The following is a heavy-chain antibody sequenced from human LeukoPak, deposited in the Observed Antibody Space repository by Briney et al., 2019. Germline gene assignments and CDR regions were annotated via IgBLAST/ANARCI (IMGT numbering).Heavy chain of an antibody. Sequence: GGSLRLSCAASGFTFSSYAMSWVRQAPGKGLEWVSAISGSGGSSYYADSVKGRFTISRDNSKNTLYLQMNSLRAEDTAVYYCATGIVVVPAAISYFDCWGQGTLVTVSS. CDR2: ISGSGGSS. J-gene: IGHJ4*02. V-gene: IGHV3-23*01. D-gene: IGHD2-2*01. CDR3: ATGIVVVPAAISYFDC. CDR1: GFTFSSYA.